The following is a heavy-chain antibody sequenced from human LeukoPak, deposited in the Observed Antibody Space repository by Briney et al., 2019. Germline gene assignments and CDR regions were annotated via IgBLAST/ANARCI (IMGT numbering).Heavy chain of an antibody. CDR2: INHSGST. D-gene: IGHD6-19*01. CDR1: GGSSTAYY. J-gene: IGHJ6*02. CDR3: ARDHPVPDSSGWTLGYYGMDV. V-gene: IGHV4-34*01. Sequence: SETLSLTCAVSGGSSTAYYWSWIRQPPGKGLEWIGEINHSGSTNYNPSLKSRVTISVDTSKNQFSLKLSSVTAADTAVYYCARDHPVPDSSGWTLGYYGMDVWGQGTTVTVSS.